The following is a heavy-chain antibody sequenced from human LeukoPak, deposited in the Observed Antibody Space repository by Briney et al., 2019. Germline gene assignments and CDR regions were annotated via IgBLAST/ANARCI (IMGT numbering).Heavy chain of an antibody. CDR2: ISGSGGST. Sequence: GGSLRLSCAASGFTFSSYAMSWVRQAPGKGLEWVSAISGSGGSTYYADSVKGRFTISRDNSKNTLYLQMNSLRAEDTAVYYCAKDWPYYDFWSGYGNFDYWGQGTLVTVSS. CDR1: GFTFSSYA. V-gene: IGHV3-23*01. J-gene: IGHJ4*02. D-gene: IGHD3-3*01. CDR3: AKDWPYYDFWSGYGNFDY.